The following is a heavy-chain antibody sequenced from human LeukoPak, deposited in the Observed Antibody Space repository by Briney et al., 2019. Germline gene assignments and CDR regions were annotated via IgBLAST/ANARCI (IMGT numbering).Heavy chain of an antibody. CDR1: GGSISRYY. Sequence: SEGLSLTCTVSGGSISRYYWSWIRQPPGKGLEWIGYIYYSGSTNYNPSLKSRVTISVDTSKNQFSLKLSSVTAADTAVYYCARDLLYDSSGCAFDIWGQGTMVTVSS. D-gene: IGHD3-22*01. CDR2: IYYSGST. J-gene: IGHJ3*02. CDR3: ARDLLYDSSGCAFDI. V-gene: IGHV4-59*01.